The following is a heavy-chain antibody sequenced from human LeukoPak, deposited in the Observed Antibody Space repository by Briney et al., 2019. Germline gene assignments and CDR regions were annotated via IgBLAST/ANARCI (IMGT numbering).Heavy chain of an antibody. V-gene: IGHV3-48*03. CDR1: GFPFSIYE. Sequence: GGSLRLSCAVSGFPFSIYEMNWVRQAPGKGLEWVSNIGSSGATRYYADSVKGRFSISRDNAKNSLYLQMNSLRVEDTGVYYCALLAVASDFDYWGQGALVTVSS. D-gene: IGHD6-19*01. J-gene: IGHJ4*02. CDR3: ALLAVASDFDY. CDR2: IGSSGATR.